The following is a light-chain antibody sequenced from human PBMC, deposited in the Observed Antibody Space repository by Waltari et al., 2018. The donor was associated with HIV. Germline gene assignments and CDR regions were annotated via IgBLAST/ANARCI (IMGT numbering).Light chain of an antibody. V-gene: IGLV4-69*01. CDR1: SGHSNYA. CDR3: QTWTTGIVL. J-gene: IGLJ2*01. Sequence: QLVLTQSPSASASLRASVKLTCTLSSGHSNYAIAWRQHQPEKGPRYLMRLNSDGSYLKGDGIPDRFSGSSSGAERYLIISSLQSEDEADYYCQTWTTGIVLFGGGTKLTVL. CDR2: LNSDGSY.